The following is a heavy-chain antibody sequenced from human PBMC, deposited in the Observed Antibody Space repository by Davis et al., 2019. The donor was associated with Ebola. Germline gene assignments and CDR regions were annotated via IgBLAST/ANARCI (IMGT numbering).Heavy chain of an antibody. J-gene: IGHJ4*02. CDR1: GFPFSSYT. Sequence: GESLKISCAASGFPFSSYTMNWVRQAPGKGLEWVSSISSDGSCIFYADSAKGRFTISRDNAKNSLYLQMNSLKAEDTAVYFCATSESFFDYAAYFHYWGQGTLLTVSS. CDR3: ATSESFFDYAAYFHY. V-gene: IGHV3-21*06. D-gene: IGHD3-16*01. CDR2: ISSDGSCI.